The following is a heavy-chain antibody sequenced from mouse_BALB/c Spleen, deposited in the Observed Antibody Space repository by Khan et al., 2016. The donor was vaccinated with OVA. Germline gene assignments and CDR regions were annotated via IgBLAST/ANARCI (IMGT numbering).Heavy chain of an antibody. D-gene: IGHD2-10*01. V-gene: IGHV2-6-5*01. CDR1: GFSLTDYG. Sequence: QVQLKESGPGLAAPSQSLSITCTVSGFSLTDYGVSWIRQPPGKGLEWLGVIWGGGSTYYNSALKSRLSISKDNSKSQVFLKMNSLQTDDTSMYFCAKPFYGHYFAMDYWGQGTSVTGSS. J-gene: IGHJ4*01. CDR3: AKPFYGHYFAMDY. CDR2: IWGGGST.